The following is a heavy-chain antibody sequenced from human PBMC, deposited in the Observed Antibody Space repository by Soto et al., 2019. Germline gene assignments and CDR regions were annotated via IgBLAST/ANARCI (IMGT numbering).Heavy chain of an antibody. D-gene: IGHD3-3*01. CDR3: ASSFYDFWSGYSALYGMDV. J-gene: IGHJ6*02. Sequence: PGGSLRLSCAASGFTFSSYDMHWVRQAPGKGLEWVAVISYNGSNKYYADSVKGRFTISRDNSKNTLYLQMNSLRAEDTDVYYCASSFYDFWSGYSALYGMDVWGQGTTVTVSS. CDR1: GFTFSSYD. V-gene: IGHV3-30-3*01. CDR2: ISYNGSNK.